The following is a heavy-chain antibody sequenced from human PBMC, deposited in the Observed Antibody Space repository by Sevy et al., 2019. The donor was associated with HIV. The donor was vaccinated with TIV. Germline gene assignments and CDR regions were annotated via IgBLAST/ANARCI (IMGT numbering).Heavy chain of an antibody. Sequence: GGSLRLSCAAYGFTFSIYGMHWVRQAPGKGLEWVAVIWNDRSNKHYADSVKGRFTISRDNAKNTLYLKMNSLRVEDTAVYYCASLPNNYYDISGSSGDDAFDIWGQWTRVTVSS. J-gene: IGHJ3*02. CDR1: GFTFSIYG. V-gene: IGHV3-33*01. CDR3: ASLPNNYYDISGSSGDDAFDI. D-gene: IGHD3-22*01. CDR2: IWNDRSNK.